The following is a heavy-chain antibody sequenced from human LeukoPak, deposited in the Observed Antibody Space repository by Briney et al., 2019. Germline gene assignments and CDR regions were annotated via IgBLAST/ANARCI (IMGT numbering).Heavy chain of an antibody. CDR2: IRGSGDST. CDR3: ARDRGYSCGY. Sequence: GGSLRLSCAASGFTFSSCAMNWVRRAPGKGLEGVSTIRGSGDSTYYAHSVKGRLTISRDNSKKTLYLQMNPLRAEDKAVYYCARDRGYSCGYWGQGTLVTVSS. D-gene: IGHD5-18*01. CDR1: GFTFSSCA. J-gene: IGHJ4*02. V-gene: IGHV3-23*01.